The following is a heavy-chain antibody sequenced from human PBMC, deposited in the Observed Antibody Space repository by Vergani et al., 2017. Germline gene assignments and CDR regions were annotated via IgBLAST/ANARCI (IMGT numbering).Heavy chain of an antibody. D-gene: IGHD4-17*01. V-gene: IGHV4-34*01. CDR2: INHSGST. Sequence: QVQLQQWGAGLLKPSETLSLTCAVYGGSFSGYYWSWIRQPPGKGLEWIGEINHSGSTNYNPSLKSRVTISVDTSKNQFSLKLSFVTAADTAVYYCASVWPNYGDQPFDYWGQGTLVTVSS. CDR1: GGSFSGYY. J-gene: IGHJ4*02. CDR3: ASVWPNYGDQPFDY.